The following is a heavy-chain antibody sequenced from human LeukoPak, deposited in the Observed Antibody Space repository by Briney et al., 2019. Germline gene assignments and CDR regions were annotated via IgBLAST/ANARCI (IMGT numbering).Heavy chain of an antibody. J-gene: IGHJ6*02. CDR1: GGTFSSYA. D-gene: IGHD2-15*01. CDR3: ARATGLADCSGGSCYYYYGMDV. CDR2: IIPILGIA. V-gene: IGHV1-69*04. Sequence: ASVKVSCKASGGTFSSYAMSWVRQAPGQGLEWMGRIIPILGIANYAQKFQGRVTITADKSTSTAYMELSRLRSEDTAVYYCARATGLADCSGGSCYYYYGMDVWGQGTTVTVSS.